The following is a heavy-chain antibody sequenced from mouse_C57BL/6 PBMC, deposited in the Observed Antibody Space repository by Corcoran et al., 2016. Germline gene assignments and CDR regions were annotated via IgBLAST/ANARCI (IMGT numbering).Heavy chain of an antibody. CDR3: AGYGYYYAMDY. CDR2: INPNNGGT. J-gene: IGHJ4*01. Sequence: EVQLQQSGPELVKPGASVKISCKASGYTFTDYYMNWVKQSHGKSLEWIGDINPNNGGTSYNQKFKGKATLTADKSSSTAYMELRSLTSEDSAVYYCAGYGYYYAMDYWGQGTSVTVSS. D-gene: IGHD1-1*01. V-gene: IGHV1-26*01. CDR1: GYTFTDYY.